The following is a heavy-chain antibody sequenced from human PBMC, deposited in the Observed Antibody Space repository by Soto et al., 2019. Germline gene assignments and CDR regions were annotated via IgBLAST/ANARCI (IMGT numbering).Heavy chain of an antibody. CDR2: IYYSGST. Sequence: SETLSLTCTVSGGSISSYYWSWIRQPPGKGLEWIGYIYYSGSTNYNPSLKSRVTISVDTSKNQFSLKLSSVTAADTAVYYCARDRGDIYFDYWGQGIQVTVSS. J-gene: IGHJ4*02. CDR1: GGSISSYY. V-gene: IGHV4-59*01. CDR3: ARDRGDIYFDY. D-gene: IGHD3-10*01.